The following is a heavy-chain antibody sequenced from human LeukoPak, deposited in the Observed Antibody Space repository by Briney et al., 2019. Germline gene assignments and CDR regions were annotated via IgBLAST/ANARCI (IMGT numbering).Heavy chain of an antibody. CDR3: ATLGGGYYYDSGGYFFDY. D-gene: IGHD3-22*01. V-gene: IGHV3-21*01. CDR1: GFTFSSYS. CDR2: ISSSSSYI. J-gene: IGHJ4*02. Sequence: GGSLRLSCAASGFTFSSYSMNWVRQAPGKGLEWVSSISSSSSYIYYADSVKGRFTISRDNAKNSLYLQMNSLRPEDTAVYYCATLGGGYYYDSGGYFFDYWGQGTLVTVSS.